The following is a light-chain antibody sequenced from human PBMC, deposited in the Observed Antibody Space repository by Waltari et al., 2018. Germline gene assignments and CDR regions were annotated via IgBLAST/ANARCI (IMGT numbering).Light chain of an antibody. CDR1: QDISSW. V-gene: IGKV1D-16*01. CDR2: VAS. J-gene: IGKJ1*01. Sequence: DIQMTRSPSSLSAYVGDKVTITCHASQDISSWLVWYQQKPGKAPKPLIHVASILQSGVPSRFSGSGSGTDYTLTISSLQPEDFGTYYCQQYDYLPWTFGQGTKVEIK. CDR3: QQYDYLPWT.